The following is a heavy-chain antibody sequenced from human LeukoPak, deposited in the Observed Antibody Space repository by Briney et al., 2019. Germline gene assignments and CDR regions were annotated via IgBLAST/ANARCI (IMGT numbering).Heavy chain of an antibody. D-gene: IGHD2-2*01. CDR1: GFSFSGHW. J-gene: IGHJ4*02. CDR3: ARGDAYALNY. CDR2: ISPTGSTT. Sequence: PGGSPRLSCTASGFSFSGHWMHWARQLPGKGLVWVSRISPTGSTTSYADSVKGRFTVSRDNAKNTLYLQVNNLRAEDTAVYYCARGDAYALNYWGQGTLVTVSS. V-gene: IGHV3-74*01.